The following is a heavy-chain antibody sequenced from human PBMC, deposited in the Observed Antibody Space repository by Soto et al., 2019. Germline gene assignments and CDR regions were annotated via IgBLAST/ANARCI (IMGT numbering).Heavy chain of an antibody. V-gene: IGHV3-30-3*01. CDR3: ARDGLHCSSTSCPARNYYYYGMDV. CDR1: GFTFSSYA. D-gene: IGHD2-2*01. J-gene: IGHJ6*02. Sequence: PGGSLRLSCAASGFTFSSYAMHWVRQAPGKGLEWVAVISYDGSNKYYADSVKGRFTISRDNSKNTLYLQMNSLRAEDTAVYYCARDGLHCSSTSCPARNYYYYGMDVWGQGTTVTVSS. CDR2: ISYDGSNK.